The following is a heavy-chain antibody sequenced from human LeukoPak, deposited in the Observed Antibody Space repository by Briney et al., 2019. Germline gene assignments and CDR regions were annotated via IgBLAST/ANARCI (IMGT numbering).Heavy chain of an antibody. CDR1: GFTFSSYS. CDR3: ARSRTYGDYGRGLDY. Sequence: PGGSLRLSCAASGFTFSSYSINWVRQAPGKGLEWVSSISGSGTRIFYADSVKGRFTISRDNAKNTLYLQMNSLRAEDTAVYYCARSRTYGDYGRGLDYWGQGTLVTVSS. CDR2: ISGSGTRI. D-gene: IGHD4-17*01. J-gene: IGHJ4*02. V-gene: IGHV3-21*01.